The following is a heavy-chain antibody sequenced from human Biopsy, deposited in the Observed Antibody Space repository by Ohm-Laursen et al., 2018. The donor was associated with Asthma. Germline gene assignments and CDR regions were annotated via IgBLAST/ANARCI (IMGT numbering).Heavy chain of an antibody. J-gene: IGHJ6*02. CDR2: ISGSGDST. V-gene: IGHV3-23*01. CDR1: GFTFSRYD. D-gene: IGHD2-2*01. CDR3: AKGFSSTSCYGICYYYVMDV. Sequence: SLRLPCAAAGFTFSRYDLCWVRQAPGKGLEWVSAISGSGDSTYYADSVKGRFTISRDNSKNTLYLQMTSLRAEDTAVYYFAKGFSSTSCYGICYYYVMDVWGQGTTVTASS.